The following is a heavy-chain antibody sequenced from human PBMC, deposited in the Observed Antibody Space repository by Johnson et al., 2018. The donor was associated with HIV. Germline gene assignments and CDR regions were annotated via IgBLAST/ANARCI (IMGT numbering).Heavy chain of an antibody. CDR3: AKSRPVCEGEAFDI. V-gene: IGHV3-20*04. CDR2: INWNGGRT. J-gene: IGHJ3*02. CDR1: GFSFDDYA. D-gene: IGHD1-26*01. Sequence: EVQLVEYGGVVAQPGGSLRLSCAASGFSFDDYAMHWARQAPGKGLAWVSGINWNGGRTGYADSVKGRFTISRDNSKNTLYLQLNILRAEDTAVYYCAKSRPVCEGEAFDIWGQGTMVTVSS.